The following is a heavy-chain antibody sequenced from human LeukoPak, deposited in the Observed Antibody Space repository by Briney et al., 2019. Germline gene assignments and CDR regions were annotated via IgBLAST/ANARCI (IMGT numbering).Heavy chain of an antibody. V-gene: IGHV1-46*01. Sequence: ASVKVSCKASGYTFTSYYMHWVRQAPGQGLEWMGIINPSGGSTSYAQKFQGRVTMTRDTSTSTVYMELSSLRSEDTAVYYCARDPGSSYYGPRDAFDIWGQGTMVTVSS. D-gene: IGHD1-26*01. CDR2: INPSGGST. CDR3: ARDPGSSYYGPRDAFDI. J-gene: IGHJ3*02. CDR1: GYTFTSYY.